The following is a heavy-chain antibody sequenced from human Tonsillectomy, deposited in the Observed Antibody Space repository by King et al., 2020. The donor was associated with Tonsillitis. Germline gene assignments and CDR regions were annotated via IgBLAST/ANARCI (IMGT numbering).Heavy chain of an antibody. V-gene: IGHV3-74*01. J-gene: IGHJ4*02. CDR1: GFTFSSYW. Sequence: VQLVESGGGLVQPGGSLRLSCAASGFTFSSYWMHWVRQAPGKGLVWVSRIDPDGFATPYADSVKGRFTISRDNAKNTLYLQMNSLRTEDTAVYYCARDTFGPNDYWGQGTLVTVSS. D-gene: IGHD3-16*01. CDR3: ARDTFGPNDY. CDR2: IDPDGFAT.